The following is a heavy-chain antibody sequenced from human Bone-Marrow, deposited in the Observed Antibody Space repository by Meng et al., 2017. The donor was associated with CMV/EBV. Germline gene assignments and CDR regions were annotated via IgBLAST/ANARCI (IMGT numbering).Heavy chain of an antibody. CDR1: GGTFSSYA. Sequence: SVKVSCKASGGTFSSYAISWVRQAPGQGLEWMGGIIPIFGTANYAQKFQGRVTITTDESTSTAYMEMSSLRSEDTAVYYCAGGLYSSSWYGSDYFDYWGQETLVTVSS. CDR2: IIPIFGTA. V-gene: IGHV1-69*05. J-gene: IGHJ4*02. D-gene: IGHD6-13*01. CDR3: AGGLYSSSWYGSDYFDY.